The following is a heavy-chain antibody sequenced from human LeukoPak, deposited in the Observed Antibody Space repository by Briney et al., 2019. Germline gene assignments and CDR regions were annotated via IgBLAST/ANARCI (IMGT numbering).Heavy chain of an antibody. D-gene: IGHD2-21*02. CDR1: GYTFTSYA. J-gene: IGHJ4*02. CDR2: INAGNGNT. CDR3: ARDYWVLGAYCGGDCYSGTNYDY. Sequence: ASVKVSCKASGYTFTSYAMHWVRQAPGQGLEWMEWINAGNGNTKYSQKFQGRVTITRDTSASTAYMELSSLRSEDTAVYYCARDYWVLGAYCGGDCYSGTNYDYWGQGTLVTVSS. V-gene: IGHV1-3*01.